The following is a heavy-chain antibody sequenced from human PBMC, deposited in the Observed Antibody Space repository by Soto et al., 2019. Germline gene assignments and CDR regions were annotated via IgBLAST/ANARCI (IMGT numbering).Heavy chain of an antibody. Sequence: ASVKVSCKASGHTFTSYDINWVRQATGQGLEWMGWMNLNSGNTGYAQKFQGRVTMTRNTSISTAYMELSSLRSEDTAVYYCARELASSSGMDVWGQGTTVTVSS. D-gene: IGHD2-2*01. CDR2: MNLNSGNT. J-gene: IGHJ6*02. CDR3: ARELASSSGMDV. V-gene: IGHV1-8*01. CDR1: GHTFTSYD.